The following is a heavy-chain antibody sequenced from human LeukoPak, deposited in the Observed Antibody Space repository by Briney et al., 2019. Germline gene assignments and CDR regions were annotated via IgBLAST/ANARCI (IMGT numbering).Heavy chain of an antibody. V-gene: IGHV1-2*02. D-gene: IGHD3-3*01. Sequence: ASVKVSCKASGYTFTDYFVHWVRQAPGHGLEWMGWINPKTDGANSAQTFHGRVTMTRDTSINTAYMELSGLSSDDTAIYYCARVVRSFDAWSGYYADYWGQGTQVTVSS. J-gene: IGHJ4*02. CDR2: INPKTDGA. CDR1: GYTFTDYF. CDR3: ARVVRSFDAWSGYYADY.